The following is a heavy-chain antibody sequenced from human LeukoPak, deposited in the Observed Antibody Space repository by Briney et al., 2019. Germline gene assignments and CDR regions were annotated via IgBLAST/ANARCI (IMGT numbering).Heavy chain of an antibody. J-gene: IGHJ5*02. V-gene: IGHV1-2*02. CDR1: GYTFTGYY. Sequence: ASVKVSCKASGYTFTGYYLHWVRQAPGQGLEWMGCVNPNSGDTNYAQKFQGSVTMTRDTSISTVYMELSRLRSDDTAVYYCARAAVYYEGFDPWGQGTLVTVSS. CDR2: VNPNSGDT. CDR3: ARAAVYYEGFDP. D-gene: IGHD3-22*01.